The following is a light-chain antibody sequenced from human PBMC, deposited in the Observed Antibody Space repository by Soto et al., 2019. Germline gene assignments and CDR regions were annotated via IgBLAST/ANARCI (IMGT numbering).Light chain of an antibody. CDR2: GAS. V-gene: IGKV3-20*01. J-gene: IGKJ1*01. CDR1: QSVSNSY. CDR3: QQYGSSPGWT. Sequence: EIVFTHSPGTLSLSPGERATLCCRASQSVSNSYLAWYQHKPGQAPRLLIYGASSRVTGIPDRFSGSGSGTDFTLTITRLEPEDFAVYYCQQYGSSPGWTFGQGTKV.